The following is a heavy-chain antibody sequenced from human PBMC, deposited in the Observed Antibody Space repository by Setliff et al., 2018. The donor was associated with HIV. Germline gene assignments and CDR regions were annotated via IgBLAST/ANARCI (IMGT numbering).Heavy chain of an antibody. J-gene: IGHJ4*02. CDR3: GRAQIAARRPFDY. CDR2: INHRGST. Sequence: PSETLSLTCAVYGGSFSNYYWSWIRQSPGKGLEWIGEINHRGSTNYSPSLKIRVLISADTSKNQFSLRLTSVTAADTAIYYCGRAQIAARRPFDYWGQGTLVTVSS. V-gene: IGHV4-34*01. D-gene: IGHD6-6*01. CDR1: GGSFSNYY.